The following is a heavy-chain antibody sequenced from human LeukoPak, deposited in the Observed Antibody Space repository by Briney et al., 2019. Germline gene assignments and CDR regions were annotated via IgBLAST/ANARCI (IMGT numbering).Heavy chain of an antibody. CDR3: ARSKGGSYYYYYMDV. V-gene: IGHV3-48*01. Sequence: GGSLRLSCAASGLTITTIYMTWVRQAPGKGLEWVSYISSSSSTIYYPDSVKGRFTISRDNAKNSLYLQMNSLRAEDTAVYYCARSKGGSYYYYYMDVWGKGTTVTVSS. CDR2: ISSSSSTI. CDR1: GLTITTIY. J-gene: IGHJ6*03. D-gene: IGHD3-16*01.